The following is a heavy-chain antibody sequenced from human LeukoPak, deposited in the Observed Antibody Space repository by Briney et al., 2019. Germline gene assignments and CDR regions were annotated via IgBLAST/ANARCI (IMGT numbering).Heavy chain of an antibody. D-gene: IGHD3-22*01. CDR2: ICYSGST. Sequence: PSETLSLTCAVYGGSFSGYYWSWIRQPPGKGLEWIGYICYSGSTNYNPSLKSRVTISVDTSKNQFSLKLSSVTAADTAVYYCARANYYDSSGYYYGYWGQGTLVTVSS. CDR3: ARANYYDSSGYYYGY. V-gene: IGHV4-59*01. J-gene: IGHJ4*02. CDR1: GGSFSGYY.